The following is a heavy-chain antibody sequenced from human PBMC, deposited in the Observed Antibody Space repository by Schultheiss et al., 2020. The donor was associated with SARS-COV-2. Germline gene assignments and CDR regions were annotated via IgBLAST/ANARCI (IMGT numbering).Heavy chain of an antibody. CDR3: ARDRGSGWYLGNAYYFDY. Sequence: GGSLRLSCAASGFTFSSYWMSWVRQAPGKGLEWVANIKQDGSEKYYVDSVKGRFTISRDNAKNSLYLQMNSLRAEDTAVYYCARDRGSGWYLGNAYYFDYWGQGTLVTVSS. D-gene: IGHD6-19*01. J-gene: IGHJ4*02. V-gene: IGHV3-7*01. CDR2: IKQDGSEK. CDR1: GFTFSSYW.